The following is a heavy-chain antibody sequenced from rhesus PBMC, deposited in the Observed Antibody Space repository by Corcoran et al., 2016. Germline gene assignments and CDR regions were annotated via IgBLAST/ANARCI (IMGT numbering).Heavy chain of an antibody. CDR3: ATTLTVTTSWYFDL. Sequence: EVQLVQSGAEVKRPGESLKISCKTSGYSFTSYWISWVRQMPVKGLEWMVAIDPSDSDTRYNPACLGQVTIATDKSVSTAYLQWSRLKASYTATYYCATTLTVTTSWYFDLWGPCTPITISS. J-gene: IGHJ2*01. D-gene: IGHD4-23*01. V-gene: IGHV5-20*01. CDR2: IDPSDSDT. CDR1: GYSFTSYW.